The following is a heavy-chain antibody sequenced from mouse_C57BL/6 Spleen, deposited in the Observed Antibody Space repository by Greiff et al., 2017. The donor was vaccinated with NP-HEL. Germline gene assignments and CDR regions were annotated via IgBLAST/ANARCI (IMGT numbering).Heavy chain of an antibody. J-gene: IGHJ3*01. V-gene: IGHV5-17*01. CDR3: ARPEDYAWFAY. D-gene: IGHD2-4*01. CDR1: GFTFSDYG. Sequence: EVKLLESGGGLVKPGGSLKLSCAASGFTFSDYGMHWVRQAPEKGLEWVAYISSGSSTIYYADTVKGRFTISRDNAKNTLFLQMTSLRSEDTAMYYCARPEDYAWFAYWGQGTLVTVSA. CDR2: ISSGSSTI.